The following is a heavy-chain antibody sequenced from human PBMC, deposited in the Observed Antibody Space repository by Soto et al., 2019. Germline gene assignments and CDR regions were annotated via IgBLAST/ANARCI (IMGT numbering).Heavy chain of an antibody. CDR1: GFTFSSYS. V-gene: IGHV3-48*01. Sequence: GGSLRLSCAASGFTFSSYSMNWVRQAPGKGLEWVSYISSSSSTIYYADSVKGRFTISRDNAKNSLYLQMNSLRAEDTAVYYCARDPSIWRGDLHFDYWGQGTLVTVSS. J-gene: IGHJ4*02. D-gene: IGHD4-17*01. CDR2: ISSSSSTI. CDR3: ARDPSIWRGDLHFDY.